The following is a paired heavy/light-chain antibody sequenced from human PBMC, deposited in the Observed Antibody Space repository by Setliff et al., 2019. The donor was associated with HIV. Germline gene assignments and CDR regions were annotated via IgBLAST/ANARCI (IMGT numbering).Light chain of an antibody. CDR2: DSS. CDR1: QSVSSSY. J-gene: IGKJ4*01. Sequence: EIVLTQSPGTLSLSPGERATLSCRASQSVSSSYLAWYQQKPGQAPRLLLYDSSSRATGIPDRFSGSGSGTDFTLTISRLEPEDFAVYYCQQYGSSPLTFGGGTKVEIK. CDR3: QQYGSSPLT. V-gene: IGKV3-20*01.
Heavy chain of an antibody. J-gene: IGHJ4*02. D-gene: IGHD5-18*01. CDR2: IYSGGST. CDR1: RFTVSSNY. V-gene: IGHV3-66*01. CDR3: ARGWNPSYNRLTAYYFDY. Sequence: EAQLVESGGGLVQPGGSLRLSCAASRFTVSSNYMNWVRQAPGKGLEWVSVIYSGGSTYYADSVKGRFIISRDNSKNTVYLEMNSLRAGDTAMYYCARGWNPSYNRLTAYYFDYWGQGTLVTVSS.